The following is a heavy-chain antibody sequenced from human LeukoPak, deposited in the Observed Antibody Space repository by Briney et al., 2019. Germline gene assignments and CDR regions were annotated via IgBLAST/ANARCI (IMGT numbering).Heavy chain of an antibody. V-gene: IGHV4-34*01. J-gene: IGHJ6*02. CDR1: GGSFSGYY. D-gene: IGHD6-19*01. CDR3: ARKRYSSGWRDLYYYYGMDV. CDR2: INHSGST. Sequence: SETLSLTCAVYGGSFSGYYWSWIRQPPGKGLEWSGEINHSGSTNYNPSLKSRVTISVDTSKNQFSLKLSSVTAADTAVYYCARKRYSSGWRDLYYYYGMDVWGQGTTVTVSS.